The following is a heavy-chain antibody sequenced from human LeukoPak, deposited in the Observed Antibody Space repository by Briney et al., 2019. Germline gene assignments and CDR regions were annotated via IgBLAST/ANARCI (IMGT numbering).Heavy chain of an antibody. V-gene: IGHV4-59*01. D-gene: IGHD6-19*01. J-gene: IGHJ4*02. CDR3: ARGSTAVGYKIYYFDY. Sequence: SETLSLTCTVSGGSISSYYWSWIRQPPGKGLEWIGYIYYSGSTNYNPSLKSRVTISVDTSKNQFSLKLSSVTAADTAVYYCARGSTAVGYKIYYFDYWGQGTLVTVSS. CDR1: GGSISSYY. CDR2: IYYSGST.